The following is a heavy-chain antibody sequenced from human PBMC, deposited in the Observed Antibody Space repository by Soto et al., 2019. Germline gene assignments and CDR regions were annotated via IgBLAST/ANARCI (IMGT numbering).Heavy chain of an antibody. CDR1: GGSFSGYY. J-gene: IGHJ5*02. CDR2: INHSGST. Sequence: QVQLQQWGAGLLKPSETLSLTCAVYGGSFSGYYWSWIRQPPGKGLEWIGEINHSGSTNYNPSLTSRVTISVDTSKNQFSLKLSSVTAADTAVYYCARTGAWLRGWFDPWGQGTLVTVSS. V-gene: IGHV4-34*01. CDR3: ARTGAWLRGWFDP. D-gene: IGHD5-12*01.